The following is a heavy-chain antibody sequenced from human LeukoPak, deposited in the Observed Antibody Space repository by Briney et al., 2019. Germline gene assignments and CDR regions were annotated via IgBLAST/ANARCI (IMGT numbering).Heavy chain of an antibody. CDR1: GHTFTSYY. Sequence: GASVKVSCKASGHTFTSYYIDWVRQAPGQGLEWMGVINPSGGSTRYAQKFQGRVTMTGDPSTRTVYMELGSLTSDDTAVYYCARVGSYYDILTGYPFDYWGQGTLVTVSS. D-gene: IGHD3-9*01. V-gene: IGHV1-46*01. CDR2: INPSGGST. CDR3: ARVGSYYDILTGYPFDY. J-gene: IGHJ4*02.